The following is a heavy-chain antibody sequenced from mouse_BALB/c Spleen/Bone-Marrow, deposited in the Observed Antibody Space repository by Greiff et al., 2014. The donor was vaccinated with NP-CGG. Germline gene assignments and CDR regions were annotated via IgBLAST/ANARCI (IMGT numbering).Heavy chain of an antibody. CDR2: IDPANADT. D-gene: IGHD3-2*02. CDR3: VRAAQTFDY. Sequence: VQLQQSGAELVKPGASVKLSCTASGFNIKDTYIHWVKQRPERGLEWIGRIDPANADTKYGPKFQGKATITADTSSNTFYLQFISLTSEDTAIYYGVRAAQTFDYWGQGTTLTVSS. CDR1: GFNIKDTY. J-gene: IGHJ2*01. V-gene: IGHV14-3*02.